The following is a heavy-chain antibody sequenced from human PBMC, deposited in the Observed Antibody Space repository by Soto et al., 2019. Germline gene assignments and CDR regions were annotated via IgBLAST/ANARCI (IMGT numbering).Heavy chain of an antibody. CDR2: ISSSSSTI. Sequence: GGSLRLSCAASGFTFSSYSMNWVRQAPGKGLEWVSYISSSSSTIYYADSVKGRFTISRDNAKNSLYLQMNSLRAEDTAVYYWARDRYYDILTGYPGWYFDYWGQGTLVTVSS. CDR1: GFTFSSYS. V-gene: IGHV3-48*01. CDR3: ARDRYYDILTGYPGWYFDY. D-gene: IGHD3-9*01. J-gene: IGHJ4*02.